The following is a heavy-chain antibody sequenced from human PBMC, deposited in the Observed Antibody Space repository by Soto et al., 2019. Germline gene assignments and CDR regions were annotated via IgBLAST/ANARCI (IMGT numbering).Heavy chain of an antibody. D-gene: IGHD3-9*01. CDR1: GFTFREFY. J-gene: IGHJ6*02. Sequence: GGSLRLSCAASGFTFREFYMSWIRQAPGKGLEWVSFISRSSSYTNYADSVRGRFTISRDNAKDSLFLQMNSLRAEDTAVYYCARVGTHILTGPDYGMDVWGQGTTVTVSS. V-gene: IGHV3-11*06. CDR3: ARVGTHILTGPDYGMDV. CDR2: ISRSSSYT.